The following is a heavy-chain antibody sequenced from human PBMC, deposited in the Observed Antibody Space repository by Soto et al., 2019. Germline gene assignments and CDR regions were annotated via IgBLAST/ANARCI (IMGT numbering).Heavy chain of an antibody. J-gene: IGHJ4*02. CDR2: ISGGSGSS. V-gene: IGHV3-23*01. D-gene: IGHD1-1*01. Sequence: GGSLRLSCVGSGFTFRSYAMTWFRQPPGKGLEWVSGISGGSGSSYYADSVKGRFTISRDNSKNTLYLQMDSLRAEDTALYFCARMNTNWPNFDYWGQGTQVTVSS. CDR3: ARMNTNWPNFDY. CDR1: GFTFRSYA.